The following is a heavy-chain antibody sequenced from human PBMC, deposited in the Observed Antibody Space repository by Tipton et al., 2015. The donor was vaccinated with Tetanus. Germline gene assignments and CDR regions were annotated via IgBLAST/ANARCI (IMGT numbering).Heavy chain of an antibody. V-gene: IGHV3-21*04. Sequence: SLRLSCAASGFTFSSYSMNWVRQAPGKGLEWVSSISSSSSYIYYADSVKGRFTISRDNAKNSLYLQMSSLKAEDTAVYYCTRPSADIYGSSSHYDFWGQGTLVTVSS. CDR1: GFTFSSYS. CDR3: TRPSADIYGSSSHYDF. CDR2: ISSSSSYI. J-gene: IGHJ4*02. D-gene: IGHD6-13*01.